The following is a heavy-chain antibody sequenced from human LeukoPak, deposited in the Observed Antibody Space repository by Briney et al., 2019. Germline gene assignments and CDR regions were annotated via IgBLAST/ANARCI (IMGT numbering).Heavy chain of an antibody. CDR1: GFTFSNAW. CDR3: ITEYYYDSSGYYFVDY. CDR2: IKSKTDGGTT. Sequence: SGGSLRLSCAASGFTFSNAWMSWVRQAPGKGLEWVGRIKSKTDGGTTDYAAPVKGRFTISRDDSKNTLYLQMNSLKTEDTAVYYCITEYYYDSSGYYFVDYWGQGTLVTVSS. J-gene: IGHJ4*02. D-gene: IGHD3-22*01. V-gene: IGHV3-15*01.